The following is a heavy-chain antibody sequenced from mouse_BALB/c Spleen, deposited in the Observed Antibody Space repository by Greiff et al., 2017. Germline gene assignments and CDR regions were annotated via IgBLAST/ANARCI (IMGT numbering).Heavy chain of an antibody. CDR3: NAAYAMDY. CDR1: GFNIKDYY. J-gene: IGHJ4*01. Sequence: VQLQQSGAELVRSGASVKLSCTASGFNIKDYYMHWVKQRPEQGLEWIGWIDPENGDTEYAPKFQGKATMTADTSSNTAYLQLSSLTSEVTAVYYCNAAYAMDYWGQGTSVTVSS. CDR2: IDPENGDT. V-gene: IGHV14-4*02.